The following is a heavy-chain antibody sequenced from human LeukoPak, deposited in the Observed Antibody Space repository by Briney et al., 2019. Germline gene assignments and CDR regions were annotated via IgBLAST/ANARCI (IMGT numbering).Heavy chain of an antibody. J-gene: IGHJ4*02. D-gene: IGHD5-24*01. CDR3: VREMATISSFDY. V-gene: IGHV3-9*01. Sequence: PGGSLRLSCAASGFTFDDYAMHWVRQVPGKGLEWVSGISWNSGSIGYADSVKGRFTISRDNAKNSLYLQMNSLRAEDTAVYYCVREMATISSFDYWGQGTLVTVSS. CDR2: ISWNSGSI. CDR1: GFTFDDYA.